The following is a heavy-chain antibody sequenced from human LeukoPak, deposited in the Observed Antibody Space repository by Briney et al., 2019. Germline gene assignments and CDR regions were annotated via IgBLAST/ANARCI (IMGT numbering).Heavy chain of an antibody. CDR2: SSNHGSDE. D-gene: IGHD3-22*01. CDR3: AMEYYDSNGYSRGWDY. CDR1: GFTFTSLP. Sequence: PGGSLRLSCAASGFTFTSLPLHWVRQAPGKGLELVSVSSNHGSDEYYADSVKGRFTVSSDNSKKTVYLQMDSLRAEDTAVYYCAMEYYDSNGYSRGWDYWGQGTLVTVSS. J-gene: IGHJ4*02. V-gene: IGHV3-30*04.